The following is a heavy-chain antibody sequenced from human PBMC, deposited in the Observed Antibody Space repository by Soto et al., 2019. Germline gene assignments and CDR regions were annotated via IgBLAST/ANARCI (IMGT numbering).Heavy chain of an antibody. CDR1: GFTFSSYE. V-gene: IGHV3-48*03. CDR2: ISSSGSTI. Sequence: GGSLRLSCAASGFTFSSYEMNWVRQAPGKGLEWVSYISSSGSTIYYADSVKGRFTISRDNAKNSLYLQMNSLRAEDTAVYYCARSWQQLVHFDYWGQGTLVTVSS. J-gene: IGHJ4*02. CDR3: ARSWQQLVHFDY. D-gene: IGHD6-13*01.